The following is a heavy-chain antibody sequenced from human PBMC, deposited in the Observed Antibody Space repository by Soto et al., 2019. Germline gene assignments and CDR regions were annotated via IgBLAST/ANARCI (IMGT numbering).Heavy chain of an antibody. CDR3: ARDQYQYGMDF. J-gene: IGHJ6*02. Sequence: QVQLQESGPGLVKLSQTLSLTCTVSGGSISSGGYYWSWIRQHPGKGLEWIGYIYYSGSTYYNPSRKSRVTISVDTSKNQFALKVSSVTAADTAVYYCARDQYQYGMDFWGQGTTVTVSS. CDR2: IYYSGST. V-gene: IGHV4-31*03. CDR1: GGSISSGGYY.